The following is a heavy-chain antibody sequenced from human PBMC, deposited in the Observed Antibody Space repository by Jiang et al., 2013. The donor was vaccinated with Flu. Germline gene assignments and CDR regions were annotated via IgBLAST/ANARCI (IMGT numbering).Heavy chain of an antibody. Sequence: WVRQAPGQGLEWMGIINPSGGSTSYAQKFQGRVTMTRDTSTSTVYMELSSLRSEDTAVYYCATGTPVVPASYYYGMDVWGQGTTVTVSS. D-gene: IGHD2-2*01. J-gene: IGHJ6*02. V-gene: IGHV1-46*01. CDR2: INPSGGST. CDR3: ATGTPVVPASYYYGMDV.